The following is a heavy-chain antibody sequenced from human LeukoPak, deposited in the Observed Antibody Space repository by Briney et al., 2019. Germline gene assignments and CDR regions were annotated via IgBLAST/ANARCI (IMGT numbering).Heavy chain of an antibody. J-gene: IGHJ4*02. CDR1: GFTFSGYS. CDR2: ISSSSSTI. D-gene: IGHD4-11*01. Sequence: GGSLRLSCAASGFTFSGYSMNWVRQAPGKGLEWVSYISSSSSTIYYADSVKGRFTISRDNAKNSLYLQMNSLRAEDTAVYYCARNSHGTVTPFDYWGQGTLVTVSS. CDR3: ARNSHGTVTPFDY. V-gene: IGHV3-48*01.